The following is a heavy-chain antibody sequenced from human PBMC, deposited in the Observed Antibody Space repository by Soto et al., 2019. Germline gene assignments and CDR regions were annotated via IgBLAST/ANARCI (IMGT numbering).Heavy chain of an antibody. CDR2: INGDGSIT. CDR1: GFTFSDYW. D-gene: IGHD1-1*01. J-gene: IGHJ4*02. CDR3: TRSPSRNDPDHC. Sequence: EVQLVESGGGLVQPGGSLRLSCAASGFTFSDYWMHWVRQAPGKGLVWVSRINGDGSITNYADSVKGRFTISRDNAKTTVCLQMTSLTAADTAVYYCTRSPSRNDPDHCWGQGTPVTVSS. V-gene: IGHV3-74*01.